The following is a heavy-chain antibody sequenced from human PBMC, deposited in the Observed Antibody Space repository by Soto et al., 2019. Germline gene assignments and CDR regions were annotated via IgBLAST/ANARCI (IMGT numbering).Heavy chain of an antibody. Sequence: SETLSLTCTVSGGSVSSGSYYWSWIRQPPGRGLEYIGYIYYSGSTNYNPSLKSRGTISVDTSKNQFSLKLSSVTAADTAVYYCARVKRGRSSGSNFYYYAMDVWGPGTTVT. CDR1: GGSVSSGSYY. CDR3: ARVKRGRSSGSNFYYYAMDV. CDR2: IYYSGST. J-gene: IGHJ6*02. V-gene: IGHV4-61*01. D-gene: IGHD6-19*01.